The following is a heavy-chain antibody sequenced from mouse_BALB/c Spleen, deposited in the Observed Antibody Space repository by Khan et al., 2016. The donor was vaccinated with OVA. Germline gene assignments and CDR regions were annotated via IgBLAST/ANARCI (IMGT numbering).Heavy chain of an antibody. V-gene: IGHV5-4*02. Sequence: EVELVESGGGLVKPGGSLKLSCAASGFTFSDYYMYWVRQTPEKRLEWVATISDGGSSTFYPDSVKGRFTISRDNAKNNLDLQMSSLKSEDTAIYYCARAGYGCFAYWGQGTLVTVSA. J-gene: IGHJ3*01. D-gene: IGHD2-2*01. CDR3: ARAGYGCFAY. CDR1: GFTFSDYY. CDR2: ISDGGSST.